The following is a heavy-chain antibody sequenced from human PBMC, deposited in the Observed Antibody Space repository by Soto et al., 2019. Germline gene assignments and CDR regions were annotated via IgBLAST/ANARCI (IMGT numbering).Heavy chain of an antibody. CDR2: IIPVFGTP. V-gene: IGHV1-69*01. D-gene: IGHD3-16*02. J-gene: IGHJ4*02. CDR3: ARHLYDYVWGSYRH. Sequence: QVQLVQSGAEVKETGSSVKVSCKSSGYIFKNYAVTWLRQAPGQGLGWMGGIIPVFGTPDYSQKFRGRVTITADESTSTVYMELRSLTSEDTAVYYCARHLYDYVWGSYRHWGQGTLVTVSS. CDR1: GYIFKNYA.